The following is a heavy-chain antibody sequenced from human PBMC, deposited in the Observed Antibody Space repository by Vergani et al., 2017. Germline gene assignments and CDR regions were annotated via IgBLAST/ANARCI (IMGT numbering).Heavy chain of an antibody. J-gene: IGHJ4*02. CDR1: GFTFSSYG. Sequence: QVQLVESGGGVVQPGRSLRLSCAASGFTFSSYGMHWVRQAPGKGLEWVAVIWYDGSNKYYADSVKGRFTISRDNSKNTLYLQMNSLRAEDTAVNYCARSFEGYGDYTEYWGQGTLVTVSS. CDR3: ARSFEGYGDYTEY. D-gene: IGHD4-17*01. V-gene: IGHV3-33*01. CDR2: IWYDGSNK.